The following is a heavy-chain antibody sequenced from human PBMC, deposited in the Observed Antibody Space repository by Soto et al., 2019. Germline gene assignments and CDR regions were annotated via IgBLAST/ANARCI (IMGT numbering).Heavy chain of an antibody. V-gene: IGHV2-5*02. D-gene: IGHD2-2*01. CDR1: GFSLSTSGVG. CDR2: IYWDDDK. CDR3: AHREGYCSSTSCYFDY. J-gene: IGHJ4*02. Sequence: KESGPTLVKRTQTLTLTCTFSGFSLSTSGVGVGWIRQPPGKALEWLALIYWDDDKRYSPSLKSRLTITKDTSKNQVVLTMTNMDPVDTATYYCAHREGYCSSTSCYFDYWGQGTLVTVSS.